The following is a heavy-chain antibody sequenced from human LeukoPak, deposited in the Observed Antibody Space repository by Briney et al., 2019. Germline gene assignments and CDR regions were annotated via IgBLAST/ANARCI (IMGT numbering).Heavy chain of an antibody. CDR2: IWYDGSNK. Sequence: PGGSLRLSCAASGFTFSSHGMHWVRQAPGKGLEWVAVIWYDGSNKYYADSMKGRFTISRDNSKNTLYLQMNSLRAEDTAVYYCARDGTGSNSGWYIHWGQGALVTVSS. J-gene: IGHJ4*02. V-gene: IGHV3-33*01. CDR1: GFTFSSHG. CDR3: ARDGTGSNSGWYIH. D-gene: IGHD6-19*01.